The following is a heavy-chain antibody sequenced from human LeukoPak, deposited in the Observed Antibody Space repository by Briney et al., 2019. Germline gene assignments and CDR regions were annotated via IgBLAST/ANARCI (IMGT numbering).Heavy chain of an antibody. Sequence: GRSLRLSCTASGFTFGDYAMSWFRQAPGTGLEWVGFIRSKAYGGTTEYAASVKGRFTISRDDSKSIAYLQMNSLKTEDTAVYYCTRDPSSSSSGWFDPWGQGTLVTVSS. CDR1: GFTFGDYA. D-gene: IGHD6-6*01. J-gene: IGHJ5*02. V-gene: IGHV3-49*03. CDR2: IRSKAYGGTT. CDR3: TRDPSSSSSGWFDP.